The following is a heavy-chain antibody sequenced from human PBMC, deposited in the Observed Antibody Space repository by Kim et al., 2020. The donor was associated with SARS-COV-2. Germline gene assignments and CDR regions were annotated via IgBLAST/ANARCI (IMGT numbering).Heavy chain of an antibody. CDR3: ARGFYTSGWYPDAFDI. CDR2: IKQDGSDK. J-gene: IGHJ3*02. CDR1: GFTFSSYW. Sequence: GGSLRLSCAASGFTFSSYWMSWVRQAPGTGLQWVANIKQDGSDKYYVDSVKGQFTISRDNAKNSLYLQMTSLRAEDTAVYYCARGFYTSGWYPDAFDIWGQGTTVSVSS. D-gene: IGHD6-19*01. V-gene: IGHV3-7*04.